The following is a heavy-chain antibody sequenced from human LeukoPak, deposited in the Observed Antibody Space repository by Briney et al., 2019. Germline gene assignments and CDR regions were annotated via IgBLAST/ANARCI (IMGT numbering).Heavy chain of an antibody. Sequence: ETLSLTCXVSGGSXSSYYWSWIRQPPGKGLEWIGYIYYSGSTNYNPSLKSRVTISVDTSKNQFSLKLSSVTAADTAVYYCARHGADGDYYDSSGFQEFDYWGQGTLVTVSS. CDR2: IYYSGST. CDR3: ARHGADGDYYDSSGFQEFDY. V-gene: IGHV4-59*08. J-gene: IGHJ4*02. CDR1: GGSXSSYY. D-gene: IGHD3-22*01.